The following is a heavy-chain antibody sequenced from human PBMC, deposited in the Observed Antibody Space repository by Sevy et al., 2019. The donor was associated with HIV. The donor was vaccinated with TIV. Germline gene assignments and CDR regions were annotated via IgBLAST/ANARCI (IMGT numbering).Heavy chain of an antibody. J-gene: IGHJ4*02. CDR1: GFTFSRYE. V-gene: IGHV3-48*03. CDR2: ISTGGATI. CDR3: ATSRRDDYNYFFDY. Sequence: GWSLRLSCVASGFTFSRYEVNWVRQAPGKGLQWISYISTGGATIYYSDSLKGRFTISRDNAKNSVHLQMNSLRAEDTALYYCATSRRDDYNYFFDYWGQGTLVTVSS. D-gene: IGHD4-4*01.